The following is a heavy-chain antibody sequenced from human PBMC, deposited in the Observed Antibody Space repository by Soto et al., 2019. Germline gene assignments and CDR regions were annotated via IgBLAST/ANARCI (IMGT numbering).Heavy chain of an antibody. CDR3: ARRFEI. CDR1: DGSFSGYS. CDR2: ISQSGRT. D-gene: IGHD3-10*01. Sequence: QVQLQQWGAGLLKPSETLSLTCSADDGSFSGYSWTWIRQPPGKGLEWIGDISQSGRTNYNSSLKSRVTISIDTSKNQCFLKVTSVTVAHTAVYYCARRFEIWGQGTMVTVSS. J-gene: IGHJ3*02. V-gene: IGHV4-34*01.